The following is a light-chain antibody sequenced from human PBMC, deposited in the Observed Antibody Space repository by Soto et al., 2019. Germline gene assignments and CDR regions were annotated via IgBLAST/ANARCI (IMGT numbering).Light chain of an antibody. CDR2: DIS. CDR3: QQYNNWPS. Sequence: EVVMTQSPATLSVSPGERATLSFRASQTVSRNLAWCHQRPGQAPRLLIYDISNRATGVPARFSGSGSETEFTLTIRSLQSEDFAVYFCQQYNNWPSFGQGTRLEIK. CDR1: QTVSRN. J-gene: IGKJ5*01. V-gene: IGKV3-15*01.